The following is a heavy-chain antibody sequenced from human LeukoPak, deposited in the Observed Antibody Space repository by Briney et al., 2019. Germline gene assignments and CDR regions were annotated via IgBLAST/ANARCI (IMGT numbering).Heavy chain of an antibody. CDR3: ARVAFGDDYGDYRRPFDY. V-gene: IGHV4-59*12. CDR2: IYYSGST. J-gene: IGHJ4*02. CDR1: GGSISSYY. Sequence: SETLSLTCTVSGGSISSYYWSWIRQPPGKGLEWIGYIYYSGSTNYNPSLKSRVTISVDTSKNQFSLKLSSVTAADTAVYYCARVAFGDDYGDYRRPFDYWGQGTLVTVSS. D-gene: IGHD4-17*01.